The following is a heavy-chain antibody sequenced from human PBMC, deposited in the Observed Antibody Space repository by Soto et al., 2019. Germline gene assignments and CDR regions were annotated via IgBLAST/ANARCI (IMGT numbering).Heavy chain of an antibody. Sequence: QVPVVESGGGVVEPGRSLRLSCAASGFSFRNYVMHWVRQARGKGLEWVAAIWHDGRNEYYADSVKGRFTVSRDNSQHTLYLHMNSLRAEDTAVYYCARSLGDFGDAWWFDPWGQGTLVTVSS. CDR3: ARSLGDFGDAWWFDP. J-gene: IGHJ5*02. CDR1: GFSFRNYV. V-gene: IGHV3-33*01. D-gene: IGHD4-17*01. CDR2: IWHDGRNE.